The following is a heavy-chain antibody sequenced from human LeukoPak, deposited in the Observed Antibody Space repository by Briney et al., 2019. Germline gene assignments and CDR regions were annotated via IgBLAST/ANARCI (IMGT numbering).Heavy chain of an antibody. Sequence: GGSLRLSCAASRFTFSADAMSWVRQTPGEGLEWVSAISSSGGSTYYADSVKGRFTVSRDNSKNTLYLQMNSLRADDTAIYYCARTEYSGSTAGAFDIWGQGTMVTVSS. J-gene: IGHJ3*02. CDR1: RFTFSADA. CDR2: ISSSGGST. D-gene: IGHD1-26*01. V-gene: IGHV3-23*01. CDR3: ARTEYSGSTAGAFDI.